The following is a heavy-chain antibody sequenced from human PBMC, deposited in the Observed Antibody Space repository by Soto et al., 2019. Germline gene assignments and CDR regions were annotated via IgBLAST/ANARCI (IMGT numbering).Heavy chain of an antibody. V-gene: IGHV4-30-4*01. CDR3: ARAPVVSYYYYYGMDV. CDR1: GGSISSGDYY. J-gene: IGHJ6*02. Sequence: QVQLQESGPGLVKPSQTLSLTCTVSGGSISSGDYYRSWIRQPPGKGLEWIGYIYYSGSTYYNPSLKSRVTISVDTSKNQFSLKLSSVTAADTAVYYCARAPVVSYYYYYGMDVWGQGTTVTVSS. D-gene: IGHD2-15*01. CDR2: IYYSGST.